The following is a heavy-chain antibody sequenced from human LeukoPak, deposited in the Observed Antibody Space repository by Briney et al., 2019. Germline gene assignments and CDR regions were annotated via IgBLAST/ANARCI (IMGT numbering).Heavy chain of an antibody. CDR2: INPNSGGT. D-gene: IGHD3-3*01. Sequence: ASVKVSCKASGYTFTGYYMHWVRQAPGQGLEWMGWINPNSGGTNYAQKFQGRVTMTRDTSISTAYMELSRLRSDDTAVYYCARDPPYYDFWSGYYNGGPKATPFDYWGQGTLVTVSP. V-gene: IGHV1-2*02. CDR1: GYTFTGYY. CDR3: ARDPPYYDFWSGYYNGGPKATPFDY. J-gene: IGHJ4*02.